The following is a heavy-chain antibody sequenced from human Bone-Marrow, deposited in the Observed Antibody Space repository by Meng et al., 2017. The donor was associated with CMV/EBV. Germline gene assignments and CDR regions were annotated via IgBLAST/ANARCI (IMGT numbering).Heavy chain of an antibody. CDR3: ARDVRNYGDYYFDY. CDR2: ISYGGINT. J-gene: IGHJ4*02. D-gene: IGHD1-7*01. CDR1: GFTFSSNN. Sequence: GESLKISCAASGFTFSSNNMHWVRQPPGKGPEWVALISYGGINTYYADSVKGRFTISRDSSNKMLYLQMNGLRVEDTAVYYCARDVRNYGDYYFDYWGQGTLVTVSS. V-gene: IGHV3-30*03.